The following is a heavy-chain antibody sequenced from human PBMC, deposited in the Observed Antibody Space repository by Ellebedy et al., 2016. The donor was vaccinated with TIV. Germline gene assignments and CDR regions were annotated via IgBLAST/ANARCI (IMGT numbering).Heavy chain of an antibody. CDR1: GYTFTSYY. CDR2: INPSGGST. V-gene: IGHV1-46*01. Sequence: ASVKVSCKASGYTFTSYYLHWVRQAPGQGLQWMGIINPSGGSTTYAQKFQGSVTMTRDTSTNTVYMELSSLSSDDTAVYYCARDLRGEGDYWGQGTLVTVSS. J-gene: IGHJ4*02. CDR3: ARDLRGEGDY.